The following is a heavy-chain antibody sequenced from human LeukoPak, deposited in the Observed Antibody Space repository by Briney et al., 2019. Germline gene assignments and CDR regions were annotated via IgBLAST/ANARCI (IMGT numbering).Heavy chain of an antibody. CDR2: IYSDDRT. Sequence: GGSLRLSCAASGFTFDRHAMCWVRQAPGKGLEWVSVIYSDDRTYYADSVKGRFTISRHTSKKTLYLQMNSLRAEDTAVYYCAREVMAKRRAFDIWGQGTVVTVSS. J-gene: IGHJ3*02. D-gene: IGHD2-8*01. CDR3: AREVMAKRRAFDI. V-gene: IGHV3-53*04. CDR1: GFTFDRHA.